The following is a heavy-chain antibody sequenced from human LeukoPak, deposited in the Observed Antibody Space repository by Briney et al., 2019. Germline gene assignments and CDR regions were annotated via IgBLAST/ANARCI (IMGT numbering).Heavy chain of an antibody. CDR3: ARSARHCSGGSCSQYYYYYGMDV. V-gene: IGHV3-53*01. CDR1: VFTVRSNY. D-gene: IGHD2-15*01. CDR2: IYNCGST. Sequence: PGGSLRLSCAASVFTVRSNYMSWVRQAPGKGLEGVAVIYNCGSTYYAGSVKGPFTNPRNNSKNTLFLQMNRLGGGEQAVTYCARSARHCSGGSCSQYYYYYGMDVWGQGTTVTVSS. J-gene: IGHJ6*02.